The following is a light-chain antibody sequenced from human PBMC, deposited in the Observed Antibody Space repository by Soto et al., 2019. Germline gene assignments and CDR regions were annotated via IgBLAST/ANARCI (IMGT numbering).Light chain of an antibody. J-gene: IGKJ4*01. CDR2: GAS. Sequence: DIQLTQSPSFLSASIRDRVTITCPASQGISSHLAWYQQKPGKAPNLLIDGASTLEGGVPSRFSGTGSGTEFTLTISSLQPEDCATYYCQQLNSYPLTFGGGTRVEIK. CDR3: QQLNSYPLT. V-gene: IGKV1-9*01. CDR1: QGISSH.